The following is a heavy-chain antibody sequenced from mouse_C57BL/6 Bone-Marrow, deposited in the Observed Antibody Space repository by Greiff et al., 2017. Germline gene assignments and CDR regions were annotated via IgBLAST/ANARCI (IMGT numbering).Heavy chain of an antibody. Sequence: VHLVESGAELARPGASVKLSCKASGYTFTSYGISWVKQRTGQGLEWIGEIYPRSGNTYYNEKFKGKATLTADKSSSTAYMELRSLTSEDSAVYFCARGIYYYGSSPYFDYWGQGTTLTVSS. V-gene: IGHV1-81*01. CDR3: ARGIYYYGSSPYFDY. D-gene: IGHD1-1*01. CDR1: GYTFTSYG. CDR2: IYPRSGNT. J-gene: IGHJ2*01.